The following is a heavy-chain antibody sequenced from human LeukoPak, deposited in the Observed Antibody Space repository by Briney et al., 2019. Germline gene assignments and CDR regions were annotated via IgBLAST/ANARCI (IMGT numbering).Heavy chain of an antibody. CDR3: VKGRQNIPAAAPNWFDP. V-gene: IGHV3-64D*06. D-gene: IGHD6-13*01. J-gene: IGHJ5*02. Sequence: SNRASTYYPLSVKGRFTIYRENSKNTLYLKRRSVRAEDRGVYYCVKGRQNIPAAAPNWFDPWGQGTLVTVSS. CDR2: SNRAST.